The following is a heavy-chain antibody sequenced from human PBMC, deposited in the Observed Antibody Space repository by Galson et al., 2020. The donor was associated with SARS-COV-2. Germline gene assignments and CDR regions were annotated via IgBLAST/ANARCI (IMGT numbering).Heavy chain of an antibody. CDR1: GFTFSSYE. CDR2: ISSSGSTI. CDR3: ATTPYSSGWYGLDYYVDV. J-gene: IGHJ4*02. Sequence: GGSLRLSCAASGFTFSSYEMNWVRQAPGKGLEWVSYISSSGSTIYYADSVKGRFTISRDNAKNSLYLQMNSLRAEDTAVYYCATTPYSSGWYGLDYYVDVWGQGTLVTVSA. V-gene: IGHV3-48*03. D-gene: IGHD6-19*01.